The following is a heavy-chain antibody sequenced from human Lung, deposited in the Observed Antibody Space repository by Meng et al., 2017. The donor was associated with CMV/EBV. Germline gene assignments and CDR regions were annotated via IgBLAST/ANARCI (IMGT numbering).Heavy chain of an antibody. J-gene: IGHJ4*02. D-gene: IGHD3-22*01. CDR2: ISSSGSTI. V-gene: IGHV3-11*01. CDR3: AREPGGYYLDY. Sequence: SCAASGFTFSDYYMSWIHQAPGKGLEWLSYISSSGSTIDYADSVKGRFTISRDNAKNSLYLQMNTLRAEDTAVYYCAREPGGYYLDYWGQGTLVTVSS. CDR1: GFTFSDYY.